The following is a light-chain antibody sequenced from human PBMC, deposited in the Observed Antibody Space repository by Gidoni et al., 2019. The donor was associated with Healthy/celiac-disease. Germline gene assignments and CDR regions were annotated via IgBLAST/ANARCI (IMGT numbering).Light chain of an antibody. Sequence: IVLTQSPGTLSLSPGERAPLSCRHSQSVSSSYLAWYQQKPGQAPRLLIYGASNLATGIPDRFSGSGSGTEFTLTISRLEPEDFAVYYCQQYGSSLPLTFGPGTKVESK. CDR3: QQYGSSLPLT. CDR1: QSVSSSY. J-gene: IGKJ3*01. CDR2: GAS. V-gene: IGKV3-20*01.